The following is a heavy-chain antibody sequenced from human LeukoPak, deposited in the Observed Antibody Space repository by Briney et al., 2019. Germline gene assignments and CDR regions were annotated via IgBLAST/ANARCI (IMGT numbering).Heavy chain of an antibody. Sequence: ASVKVSCKASGYTFTSYAMHWVRQAPGQRLEWMGWINAGNGNTKYSQKFQGRVTITRDTSASTAYMELSSLRSEDTAVYYCARGAGGYSYGYYFDYWGQGTLVTVSS. CDR1: GYTFTSYA. J-gene: IGHJ4*02. CDR2: INAGNGNT. D-gene: IGHD5-18*01. CDR3: ARGAGGYSYGYYFDY. V-gene: IGHV1-3*01.